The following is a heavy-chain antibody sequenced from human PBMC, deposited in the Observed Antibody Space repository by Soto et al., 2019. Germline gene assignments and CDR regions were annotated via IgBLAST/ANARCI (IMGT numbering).Heavy chain of an antibody. CDR2: ISYDGTSE. V-gene: IGHV3-30*03. CDR1: GLTFTNHG. D-gene: IGHD1-20*01. J-gene: IGHJ1*01. Sequence: QVQLVESGGGVVQPGRSLRLSCAASGLTFTNHGMHWVRQAPGKGLEWVAHISYDGTSEHYADSVKGRFTISRDNPTNAVHLQLKPLRPEDKAVSYCPPERLYNWNEPPDFWGQGTLVTVSS. CDR3: PPERLYNWNEPPDF.